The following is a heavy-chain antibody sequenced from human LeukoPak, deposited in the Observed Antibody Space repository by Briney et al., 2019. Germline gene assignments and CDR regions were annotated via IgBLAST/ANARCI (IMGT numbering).Heavy chain of an antibody. CDR3: AKDKPDYYDSSGYYLDY. V-gene: IGHV3-30*18. CDR1: GFTFSTYG. Sequence: GRSLRLSCAASGFTFSTYGMHWVRQAPGKGLEWVAVISYDGSNKYYADSVKGRFTISRDNSKNTLYLQMNSLRAEDTAVYYCAKDKPDYYDSSGYYLDYWGQGTLVTVSS. CDR2: ISYDGSNK. D-gene: IGHD3-22*01. J-gene: IGHJ4*02.